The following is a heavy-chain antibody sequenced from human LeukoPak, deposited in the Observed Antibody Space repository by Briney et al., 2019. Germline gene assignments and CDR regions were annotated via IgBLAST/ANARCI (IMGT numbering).Heavy chain of an antibody. J-gene: IGHJ4*02. Sequence: SETLSLTCTVSGGSISSSSYYWGWIRQPPGKGLEWIGSIYYSGSTYYNPSLKSRVTISVDTSKSQFSLKLSSVTAADTAVYYCASVPSIVLMVYAIRNHDYWGQGTLVTVSS. D-gene: IGHD2-8*01. CDR2: IYYSGST. V-gene: IGHV4-39*01. CDR1: GGSISSSSYY. CDR3: ASVPSIVLMVYAIRNHDY.